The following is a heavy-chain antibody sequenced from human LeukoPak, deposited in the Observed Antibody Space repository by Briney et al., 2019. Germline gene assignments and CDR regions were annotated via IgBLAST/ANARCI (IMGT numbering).Heavy chain of an antibody. D-gene: IGHD5-18*01. Sequence: PSETLSLTCTVSGGSISSGGYCWSWLRQHPGKGLEWIAYIYYSGSTYYNPSLKSRVTISVDTSKNQFSLKLSSVTAADTAVYYCARDRGYSYGPPFDYWGQGTLVTVSS. CDR2: IYYSGST. V-gene: IGHV4-31*03. J-gene: IGHJ4*02. CDR3: ARDRGYSYGPPFDY. CDR1: GGSISSGGYC.